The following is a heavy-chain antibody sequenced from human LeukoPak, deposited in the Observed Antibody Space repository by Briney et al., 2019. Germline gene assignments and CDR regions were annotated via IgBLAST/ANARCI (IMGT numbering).Heavy chain of an antibody. D-gene: IGHD3-10*01. CDR1: GGSISSGGYY. Sequence: SETLSLTCAVSGGSISSGGYYWSWIRQYPGKGLEWIGYIYYSGSTYYNPSLKRRVTISVDTSKNQFSLKLSSVTAANTAVYYCARAFYYGPGSDHNYWGQGTLVTVSS. CDR2: IYYSGST. V-gene: IGHV4-31*11. CDR3: ARAFYYGPGSDHNY. J-gene: IGHJ4*02.